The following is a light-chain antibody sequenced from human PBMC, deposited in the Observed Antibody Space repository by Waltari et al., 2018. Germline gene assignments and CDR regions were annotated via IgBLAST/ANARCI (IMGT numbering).Light chain of an antibody. CDR3: NSRDSSGNHWV. J-gene: IGLJ3*02. CDR1: SLRSYY. Sequence: SSDLTQDPAVSVAFGQTVMITCQGDSLRSYYASWYQQKPGQAPVLVIYGKNNRPSGIPDRFSGSSSGNTASLTITGAQAEDEADYYCNSRDSSGNHWVFGGGTKLTVL. CDR2: GKN. V-gene: IGLV3-19*01.